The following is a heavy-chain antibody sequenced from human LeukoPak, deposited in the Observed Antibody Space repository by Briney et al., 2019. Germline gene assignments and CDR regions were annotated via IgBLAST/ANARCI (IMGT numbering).Heavy chain of an antibody. CDR1: GFTFSDYY. V-gene: IGHV3-11*04. CDR2: ISSSGSTI. D-gene: IGHD2-15*01. CDR3: ARDTVAVDY. J-gene: IGHJ4*02. Sequence: GCLRLSCAASGFTFSDYYMSWIRQAPGEGLGWVSYISSSGSTIYYADSVKGRSTNSKDNAKNSLYLQMNSLRAEDTAVYYCARDTVAVDYWGQGTLVTVPS.